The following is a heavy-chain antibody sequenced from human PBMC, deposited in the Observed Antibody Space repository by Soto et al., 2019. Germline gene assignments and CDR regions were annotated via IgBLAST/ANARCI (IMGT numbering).Heavy chain of an antibody. Sequence: ASVKVSCKASGYTFTSYGISWVRQAPGQGLEWMGWISAYNGNTNYAQKLQGRVTMTTDTSTSTAYMELRSLRSDDTAVYYCARDLDCSGGRCPGPPESGGYWGQGTLVTVSS. CDR2: ISAYNGNT. D-gene: IGHD2-15*01. CDR1: GYTFTSYG. J-gene: IGHJ4*02. V-gene: IGHV1-18*01. CDR3: ARDLDCSGGRCPGPPESGGY.